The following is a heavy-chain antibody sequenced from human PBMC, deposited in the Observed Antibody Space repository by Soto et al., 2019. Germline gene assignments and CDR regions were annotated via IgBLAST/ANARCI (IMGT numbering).Heavy chain of an antibody. J-gene: IGHJ4*02. CDR3: ATYPRPYKWTDI. CDR1: GGALTSYP. D-gene: IGHD1-20*01. V-gene: IGHV1-69*06. CDR2: IDPIVDTS. Sequence: QVRLEQSGAEVKKPGSSVRVSCQASGGALTSYPIHWVRQAPGQGLEWMGVIDPIVDTSNLVENVKTRLTLTADTSTKTVYMDLTSLRSDDTAIYFCATYPRPYKWTDIWGRGTQLTVSS.